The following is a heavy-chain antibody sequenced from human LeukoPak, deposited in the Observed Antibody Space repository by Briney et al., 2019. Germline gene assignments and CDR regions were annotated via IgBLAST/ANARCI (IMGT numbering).Heavy chain of an antibody. J-gene: IGHJ4*02. CDR1: GGSISSSNW. V-gene: IGHV4-4*02. CDR3: ARLRSSSY. D-gene: IGHD6-13*01. Sequence: PSGTLSLTCAVPGGSISSSNWWSWVRQPPGKGLEWIGEIYHSGSTNYNPPLKSRVTISVDTSKNQFSLKLSSVTAADTAVYYCARLRSSSYWGQRTLVTVSS. CDR2: IYHSGST.